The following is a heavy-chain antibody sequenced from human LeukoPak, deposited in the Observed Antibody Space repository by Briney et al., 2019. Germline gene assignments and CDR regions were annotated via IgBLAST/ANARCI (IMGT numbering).Heavy chain of an antibody. Sequence: SETLSLTCTVSGGSISSYYWSWIRQPPGKGLEWIGYLYYSGSTNYNPSLKSRVTLSVDTSKNQFSLKLSSVTAADTAVYYCARNILTAGYDAFDIWGQGTMVTVSS. D-gene: IGHD3-9*01. CDR3: ARNILTAGYDAFDI. V-gene: IGHV4-59*01. CDR1: GGSISSYY. J-gene: IGHJ3*02. CDR2: LYYSGST.